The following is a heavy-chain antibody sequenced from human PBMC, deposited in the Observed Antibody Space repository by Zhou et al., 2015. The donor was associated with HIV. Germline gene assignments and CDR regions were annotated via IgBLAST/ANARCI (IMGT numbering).Heavy chain of an antibody. CDR2: ISYDGSNK. D-gene: IGHD6-13*01. V-gene: IGHV3-30-3*01. Sequence: QVQLVESGGGVVQPGRSLRLSCAASGFIFSNYAMHWVRQAPGKGLEWVAVISYDGSNKYYADSVKGRFSISRDNSKNTLYLQMNSLRVEDTAVYYCARGTSSSWRTGLAEYFQHWGQGTLVTVSS. CDR1: GFIFSNYA. J-gene: IGHJ1*01. CDR3: ARGTSSSWRTGLAEYFQH.